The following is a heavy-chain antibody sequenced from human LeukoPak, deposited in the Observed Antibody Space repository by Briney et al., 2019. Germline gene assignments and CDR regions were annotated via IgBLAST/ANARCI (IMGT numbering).Heavy chain of an antibody. J-gene: IGHJ5*02. Sequence: ASVKVSCKASGYTFTSYAMHWVRQAPGQRLEWMGWINAGNGNTKYSQKFQGRVTITRDTSASTAYMELSSLRSEDTAVYYCAREKVAGYCSSTSCNWFDPWGQGTLVTVSS. CDR3: AREKVAGYCSSTSCNWFDP. CDR1: GYTFTSYA. CDR2: INAGNGNT. D-gene: IGHD2-2*01. V-gene: IGHV1-3*01.